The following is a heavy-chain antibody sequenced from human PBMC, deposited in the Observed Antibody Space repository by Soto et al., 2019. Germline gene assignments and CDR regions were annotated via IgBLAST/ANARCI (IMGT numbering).Heavy chain of an antibody. CDR2: IWYDGSNK. CDR1: GFTFSSYG. D-gene: IGHD6-19*01. CDR3: ARDAGSSGSYYYYGMDV. Sequence: GGSLRLSCAASGFTFSSYGMHWVRQAPGKGLEWVAVIWYDGSNKYYADSVKGRFTISRDNSKNTLYLQMNSLRAEDAAVYCCARDAGSSGSYYYYGMDVWGQGTTVTVSS. V-gene: IGHV3-33*01. J-gene: IGHJ6*02.